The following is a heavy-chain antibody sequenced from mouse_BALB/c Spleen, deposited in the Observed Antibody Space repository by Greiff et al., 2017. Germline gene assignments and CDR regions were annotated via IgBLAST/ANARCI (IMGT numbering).Heavy chain of an antibody. V-gene: IGHV1-80*01. Sequence: QVQLQQSGAELVRPGSSVKISCKASGYAFSSYWMNWVKQRPGQGLEWIGQIYPGDGDTNYNGKFKGKATLTADKSSSTAYMQLSSLTSEDSAVYFCARDTMILFDYWGQGTTLTVSS. CDR3: ARDTMILFDY. CDR1: GYAFSSYW. CDR2: IYPGDGDT. D-gene: IGHD2-4*01. J-gene: IGHJ2*01.